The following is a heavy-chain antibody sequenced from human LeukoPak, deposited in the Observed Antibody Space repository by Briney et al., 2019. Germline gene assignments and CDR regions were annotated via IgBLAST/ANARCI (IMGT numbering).Heavy chain of an antibody. CDR3: AKDDDDSSGYYTDAFDI. Sequence: GGSLRLSCAASGFTFSSYGMHWVRQAPGKGLEWVAFIRYDGSNKYYAVSVKGRFTISRDNSKNTLYLQMNSLRAEDTAVYYCAKDDDDSSGYYTDAFDIWGQGTMVTVSS. V-gene: IGHV3-30*02. J-gene: IGHJ3*02. CDR1: GFTFSSYG. D-gene: IGHD3-22*01. CDR2: IRYDGSNK.